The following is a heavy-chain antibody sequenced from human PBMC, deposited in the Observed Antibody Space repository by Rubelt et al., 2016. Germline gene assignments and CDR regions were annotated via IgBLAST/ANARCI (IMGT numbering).Heavy chain of an antibody. CDR2: IYYSGTP. CDR3: ARGYGTTDYYYMDV. J-gene: IGHJ6*03. Sequence: QVQLQESGPGLVKPSQTLSLTCTVSGGSISSGGYYWSWIRQHPGKGLEWIGYIYYSGTPYYNPSPRGRLTISGATAKNPFSLKLTSVPAAETAGYYCARGYGTTDYYYMDVWGKGTTVTVSS. D-gene: IGHD1-7*01. V-gene: IGHV4-31*03. CDR1: GGSISSGGYY.